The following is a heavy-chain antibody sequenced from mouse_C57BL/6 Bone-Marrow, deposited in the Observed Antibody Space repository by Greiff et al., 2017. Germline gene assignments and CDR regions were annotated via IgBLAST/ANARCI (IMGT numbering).Heavy chain of an antibody. CDR2: ISSGGSYT. D-gene: IGHD1-1*01. V-gene: IGHV5-6*01. CDR3: ARHLHYYGSSYRFAY. J-gene: IGHJ3*01. Sequence: EVQRVESGGDLVKPGGSLKLSCAASGFTFSSYGMSWVRQTPDKRLEWVATISSGGSYTYYPDSVKGRFTLSRDNANNTLYRQMSSLKSEDTAMYYFARHLHYYGSSYRFAYWGQGALVTVSA. CDR1: GFTFSSYG.